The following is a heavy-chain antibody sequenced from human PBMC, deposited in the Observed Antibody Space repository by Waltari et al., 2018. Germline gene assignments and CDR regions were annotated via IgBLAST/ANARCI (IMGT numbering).Heavy chain of an antibody. CDR3: ARGLSDDSSGCFDY. V-gene: IGHV3-30-3*01. J-gene: IGHJ4*02. Sequence: QVQLVESGGGVVQPGRSLRLSCAASGFTFSSYAMHWVLQAPGKGLEWVAVISYDGSNKYYADSVKGRFTISRDNSKNTLYLQMNSLRAEDTAVYYCARGLSDDSSGCFDYWGQGTLVTVSS. CDR1: GFTFSSYA. CDR2: ISYDGSNK. D-gene: IGHD3-22*01.